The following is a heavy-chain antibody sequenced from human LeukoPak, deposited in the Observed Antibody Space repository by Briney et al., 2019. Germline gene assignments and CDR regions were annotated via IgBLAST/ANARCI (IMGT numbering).Heavy chain of an antibody. V-gene: IGHV5-51*01. J-gene: IGHJ4*02. D-gene: IGHD3-3*01. CDR1: GYTFTNYW. Sequence: GESLKISCKGSGYTFTNYWIGWVRQVPGKGLEWMGVIYPGDSDTRYSPSCQGQVTISADKSISTAYLQWSSLKASDTAMYYCARLDDLWSGYYYYWGQGTLVTVSS. CDR3: ARLDDLWSGYYYY. CDR2: IYPGDSDT.